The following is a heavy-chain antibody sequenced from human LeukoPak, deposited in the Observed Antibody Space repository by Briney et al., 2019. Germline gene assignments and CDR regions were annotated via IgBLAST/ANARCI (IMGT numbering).Heavy chain of an antibody. CDR1: GFTVDTYW. V-gene: IGHV3-23*01. J-gene: IGHJ4*02. CDR2: ISNNGGYT. CDR3: AKQLGYCSDGSCYFPY. Sequence: GGSLRLPCVASGFTVDTYWMSWVRQAPGKGLEWVSAISNNGGYTYYADSVQGRFTISRDNSKSTLCLQMNSLRAEDTAVYYCAKQLGYCSDGSCYFPYWGQGTLVTVSS. D-gene: IGHD2-15*01.